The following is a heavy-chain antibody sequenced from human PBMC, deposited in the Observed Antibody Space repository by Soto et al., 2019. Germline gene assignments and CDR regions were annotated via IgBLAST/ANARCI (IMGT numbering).Heavy chain of an antibody. D-gene: IGHD6-13*01. Sequence: GASVKVSCKASGGTFSSYAISWVRQAPGQGLEWMGGIIPIFGTANYAQKFQGRVTITASVKGRFTISRDDSKNSLYLHMNSLKTEDTAVYYCVRIKLGSLKTFDYWGQGTLVPVSS. CDR3: VRIKLGSLKTFDY. CDR1: GGTFSSYA. J-gene: IGHJ4*02. V-gene: IGHV1-69*13. CDR2: IIPIFGTA.